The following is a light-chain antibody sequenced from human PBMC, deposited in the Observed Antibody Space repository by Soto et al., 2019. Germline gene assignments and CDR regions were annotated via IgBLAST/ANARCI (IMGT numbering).Light chain of an antibody. CDR3: SSYTINNSYV. CDR1: SSDVGANIF. V-gene: IGLV2-14*01. J-gene: IGLJ1*01. CDR2: AVS. Sequence: QSVLTQTASVSGSHGQSIPISCTGTSSDVGANIFVSWHQQHPGKAPKLLIYAVSSRPSGVSYRFSGSKSGNTASLTISGLQAEDEADYYCSSYTINNSYVVGTGTKLTVL.